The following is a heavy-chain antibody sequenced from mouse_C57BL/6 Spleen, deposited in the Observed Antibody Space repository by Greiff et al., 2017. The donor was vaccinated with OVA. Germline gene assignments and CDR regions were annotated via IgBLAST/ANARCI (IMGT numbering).Heavy chain of an antibody. CDR3: AGYGSSIYAMEY. J-gene: IGHJ4*01. D-gene: IGHD1-1*01. Sequence: ESGAELVRPGASVKMSCKASGYTFTSYNMHWVKQTPRQGLEWIGAIYPGNGGTSYNEKFKGKATLTVDKTSSTAYMQLSSLTSEDAAVYYCAGYGSSIYAMEYWGQGTPVTVSS. V-gene: IGHV1-12*01. CDR1: GYTFTSYN. CDR2: IYPGNGGT.